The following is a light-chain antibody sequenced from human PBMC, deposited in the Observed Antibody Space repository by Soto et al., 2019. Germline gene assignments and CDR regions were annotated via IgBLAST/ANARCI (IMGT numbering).Light chain of an antibody. CDR3: QQYNSYPIT. Sequence: IQLTQSASSLSASVGDRVTITCRACQGISSYLGWYQQKPGKAPKLLIYGASTLQSGVPSRFSGSGSGTEFTLTISSLQPDDFATYYCQQYNSYPITFGQGTRLEIK. J-gene: IGKJ5*01. CDR2: GAS. CDR1: QGISSY. V-gene: IGKV1-9*01.